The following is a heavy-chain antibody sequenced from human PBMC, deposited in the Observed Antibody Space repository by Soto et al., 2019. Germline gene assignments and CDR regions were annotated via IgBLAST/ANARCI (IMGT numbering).Heavy chain of an antibody. J-gene: IGHJ6*02. CDR3: ARAGKYCHHGVCSFYGMDV. V-gene: IGHV1-18*01. Sequence: QVQLVQSGAEVKKPGASVKVSCKASGYTFTSYGISWVRQAPGQGLEWMGWISAYNGNTNYGQKFQGRVTMTTGTSTNNADMELRSQRSDDAAVYYCARAGKYCHHGVCSFYGMDVWGQGTTLTVSS. D-gene: IGHD2-8*01. CDR2: ISAYNGNT. CDR1: GYTFTSYG.